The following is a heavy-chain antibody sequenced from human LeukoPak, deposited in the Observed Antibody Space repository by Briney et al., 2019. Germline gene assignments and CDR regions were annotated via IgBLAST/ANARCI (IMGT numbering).Heavy chain of an antibody. Sequence: SETLSLTCNVSGGSISSYYWSWIRQPPGKGLEWIGYIDNSGSTKYNPSLQSRITMSRDTSKKQFSLKLTSVTAADTAMYYCASGAGWLIDYWGQGTLVSVSS. V-gene: IGHV4-4*08. CDR1: GGSISSYY. CDR2: IDNSGST. J-gene: IGHJ4*02. CDR3: ASGAGWLIDY. D-gene: IGHD6-19*01.